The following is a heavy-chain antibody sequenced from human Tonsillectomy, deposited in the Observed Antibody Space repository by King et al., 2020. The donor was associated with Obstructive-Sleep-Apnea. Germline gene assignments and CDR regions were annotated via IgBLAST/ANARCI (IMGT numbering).Heavy chain of an antibody. CDR3: ARDSGPQNLFYDYLWGRDMGKNTFDI. J-gene: IGHJ3*02. Sequence: VQLVESGGGVVQPGRSLRLSCAASGFSFNNYAMHWVRRAPGKGLEWVSVITYDGSNKYYADSVKGRITISRDNSKNTLYVEMNSLRVEDTAEYYCARDSGPQNLFYDYLWGRDMGKNTFDIWGQGTTVTVSS. CDR1: GFSFNNYA. D-gene: IGHD3-16*01. V-gene: IGHV3-30-3*01. CDR2: ITYDGSNK.